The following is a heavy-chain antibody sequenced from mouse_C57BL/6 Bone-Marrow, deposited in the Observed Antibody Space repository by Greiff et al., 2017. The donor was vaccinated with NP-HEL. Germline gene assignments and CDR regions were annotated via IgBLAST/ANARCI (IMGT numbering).Heavy chain of an antibody. V-gene: IGHV1-52*01. J-gene: IGHJ2*01. D-gene: IGHD3-3*01. CDR3: ARNAGDPYYFDY. CDR1: GYTFTSYW. CDR2: IDPSDSET. Sequence: QVQLQQPGAELVRPGSSVKLSCKASGYTFTSYWMHWVKQRPIQGLEWIGNIDPSDSETHSNQKFKDKATLTEEKSSSTAYMQLSSLTSEVSAVDYCARNAGDPYYFDYWGQGTTLTVSS.